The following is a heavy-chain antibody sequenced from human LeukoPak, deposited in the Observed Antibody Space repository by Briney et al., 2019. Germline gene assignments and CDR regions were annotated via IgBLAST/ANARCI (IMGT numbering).Heavy chain of an antibody. Sequence: SETLSLTCTVSGGSISSYYWSWIRQPPGKGLEWIGYIYYSGSTNYNPSLKSRVTISVDTSKNQFSLKLSSVTAADTAMYYCARDTRGSSSSWFFDYWGQGTLVTVSS. CDR1: GGSISSYY. J-gene: IGHJ4*02. CDR2: IYYSGST. V-gene: IGHV4-59*01. CDR3: ARDTRGSSSSWFFDY. D-gene: IGHD6-13*01.